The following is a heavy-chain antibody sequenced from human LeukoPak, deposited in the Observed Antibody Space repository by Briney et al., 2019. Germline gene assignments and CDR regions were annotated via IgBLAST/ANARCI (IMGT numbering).Heavy chain of an antibody. D-gene: IGHD1-14*01. J-gene: IGHJ4*02. CDR2: IDRGGNT. Sequence: PSETLCLTCAISGFSISSNNWWCGGHEPGGEGLEGVGDIDRGGNTYYNPSVKSRVTISVDESKNPLSLRMKSVTAADTAVYYCERDQNQHWGEGPLVPV. V-gene: IGHV4-4*02. CDR3: ERDQNQH. CDR1: GFSISSNNW.